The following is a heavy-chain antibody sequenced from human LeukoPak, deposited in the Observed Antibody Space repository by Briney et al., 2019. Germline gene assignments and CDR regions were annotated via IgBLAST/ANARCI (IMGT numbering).Heavy chain of an antibody. Sequence: GGSLRLSCTASGFTFSSYGMHWVRQAPGKGLEWVAVIWYDGSNKYYADSVKGRFTISRDNSKNTLYLQMNSLRAEDTAVYYCARSYDTLDAFDIWGQGTMVTVSS. D-gene: IGHD3-9*01. CDR3: ARSYDTLDAFDI. CDR2: IWYDGSNK. V-gene: IGHV3-33*01. CDR1: GFTFSSYG. J-gene: IGHJ3*02.